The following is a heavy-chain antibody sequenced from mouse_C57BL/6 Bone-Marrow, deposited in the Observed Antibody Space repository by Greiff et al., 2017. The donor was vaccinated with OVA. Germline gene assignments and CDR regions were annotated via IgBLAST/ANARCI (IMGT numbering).Heavy chain of an antibody. CDR1: GYTFTGYW. V-gene: IGHV1-9*01. D-gene: IGHD1-1*01. CDR3: ATPLTTVGANWDFDV. Sequence: VQLHQSGAELMKPGASVKLSCKATGYTFTGYWIEWVKQRPGHGLEWIGEILPGSGSANYNEKFKGKATFTADTSYNTAYMQLSSLTTEDSAIYYCATPLTTVGANWDFDVWGTGTTVTVTS. CDR2: ILPGSGSA. J-gene: IGHJ1*03.